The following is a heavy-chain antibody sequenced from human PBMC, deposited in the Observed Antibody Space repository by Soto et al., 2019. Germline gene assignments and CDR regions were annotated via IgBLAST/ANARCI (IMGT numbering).Heavy chain of an antibody. V-gene: IGHV3-23*01. CDR2: ITGSGEST. J-gene: IGHJ4*02. CDR1: GFSFSNYA. D-gene: IGHD2-15*01. Sequence: GGSLRLSCAASGFSFSNYAMSWVRKAPGRGLEWVSGITGSGESTYYADSVKGRFTISRDNSKNTLYLQMNSLRAEDTAVYYCARDSDCSGGSCYFDYWGQGTLVTVSS. CDR3: ARDSDCSGGSCYFDY.